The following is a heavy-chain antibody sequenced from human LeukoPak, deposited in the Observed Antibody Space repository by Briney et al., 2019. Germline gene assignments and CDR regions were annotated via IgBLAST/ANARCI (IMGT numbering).Heavy chain of an antibody. CDR2: IYTSGST. CDR3: ARSSGYCSGGNCFYY. Sequence: SQTLSLTCTVSGGSISSDSYYWSWIRQPAGKGLEWIGRIYTSGSTNYNPSLKSRVTISGDTSKNQFSLKLSSVTAADTALYYCARSSGYCSGGNCFYYWGQGTLVTVSS. D-gene: IGHD2-15*01. V-gene: IGHV4-61*02. J-gene: IGHJ4*02. CDR1: GGSISSDSYY.